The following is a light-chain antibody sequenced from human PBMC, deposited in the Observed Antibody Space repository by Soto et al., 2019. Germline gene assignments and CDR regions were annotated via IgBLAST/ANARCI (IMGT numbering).Light chain of an antibody. CDR2: DAS. V-gene: IGKV3-11*01. J-gene: IGKJ5*01. Sequence: ELVLTQSPGTLSLSPGERATLSCRVGHSVSSSYLAWYQQKPGQAPRLLIYDASNRATGIPARFSGSGSGTDFTLTISSLEPEDFAVYYCQQRSNWPPITFGQGTRLEIK. CDR3: QQRSNWPPIT. CDR1: HSVSSSY.